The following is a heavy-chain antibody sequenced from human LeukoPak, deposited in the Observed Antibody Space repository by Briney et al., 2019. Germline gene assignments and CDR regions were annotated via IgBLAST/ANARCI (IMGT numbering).Heavy chain of an antibody. J-gene: IGHJ4*02. CDR1: GFTFSSYW. V-gene: IGHV3-74*01. Sequence: PGGSLRLSCAASGFTFSSYWMHWVRQAPGKGLVWVSRINSDGSSTSYADSVKGRFTISRDNAKNTLYLQMNSLRAEDTAVYYCARGLYCSGGSCYSGGAFDYWGQGTLVTVSS. CDR2: INSDGSST. CDR3: ARGLYCSGGSCYSGGAFDY. D-gene: IGHD2-15*01.